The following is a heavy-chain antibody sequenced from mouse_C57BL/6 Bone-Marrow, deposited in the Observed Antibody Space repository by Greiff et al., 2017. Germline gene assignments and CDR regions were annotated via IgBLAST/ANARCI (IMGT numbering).Heavy chain of an antibody. CDR1: GFSFNTYA. CDR2: IRSKSNNYAT. Sequence: GGGLVQPKGSLKLSCAASGFSFNTYAMNWVRQAPGKGLEWVARIRSKSNNYATYYADSVKDRFTISRDDSESMLYLQMNKLKTEDTAMYYWVRLGYGSSYELYWYFDVWGTGTTVTVSS. J-gene: IGHJ1*03. D-gene: IGHD1-1*01. CDR3: VRLGYGSSYELYWYFDV. V-gene: IGHV10-1*01.